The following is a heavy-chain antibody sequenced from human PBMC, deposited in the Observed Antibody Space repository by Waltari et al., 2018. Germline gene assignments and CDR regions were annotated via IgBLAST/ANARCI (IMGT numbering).Heavy chain of an antibody. Sequence: LEWMGWINAANGKTKYSQKFRGRVTITRVTPASTAYMELSSLGSDDTAVYYCARRGGYGMIDKNDHPIDYWGQGTLVTVSS. CDR3: ARRGGYGMIDKNDHPIDY. D-gene: IGHD3-16*01. V-gene: IGHV1-3*01. J-gene: IGHJ4*02. CDR2: INAANGKT.